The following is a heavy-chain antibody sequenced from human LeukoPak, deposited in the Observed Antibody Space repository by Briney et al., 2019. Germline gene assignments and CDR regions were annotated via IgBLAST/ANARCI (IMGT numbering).Heavy chain of an antibody. CDR2: INAGNGNT. CDR1: GYTFTSYA. V-gene: IGHV1-3*01. Sequence: ASVKVSCKASGYTFTSYAMHWVRQAPGQRLEWMGWINAGNGNTKYSQKFQGRVTITRDTSASTAYMELSSLRSEDTAMYYCAKLDNSGWLEAFDIWGLGTLVTVSS. D-gene: IGHD6-19*01. CDR3: AKLDNSGWLEAFDI. J-gene: IGHJ3*02.